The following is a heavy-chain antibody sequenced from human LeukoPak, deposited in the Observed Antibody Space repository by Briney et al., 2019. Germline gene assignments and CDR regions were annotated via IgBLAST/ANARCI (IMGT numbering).Heavy chain of an antibody. Sequence: GGSLRLPCAGSGFTFNNAWMTWVRQAPGKGLEWVGRIKSKTDGGTTDYAAPVKDRFTISRDDSKSTLYLQMNSLQTEDTGVYYCTTELVWFGVLAHWGQGTLATVSS. CDR2: IKSKTDGGTT. CDR3: TTELVWFGVLAH. V-gene: IGHV3-15*01. CDR1: GFTFNNAW. D-gene: IGHD3-10*01. J-gene: IGHJ4*02.